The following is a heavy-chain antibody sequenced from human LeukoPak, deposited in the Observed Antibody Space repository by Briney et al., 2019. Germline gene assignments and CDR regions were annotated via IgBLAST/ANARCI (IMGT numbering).Heavy chain of an antibody. V-gene: IGHV4-59*12. J-gene: IGHJ4*02. CDR3: ARAARYYETSNFDY. Sequence: PSETLSLTCTVSGGSIYGYHWSWIRQPPGKGLEWIGYINHSGSTNYNPSLKSRVTMSVDTSKNHSSLKLSSVTAADTAVYYCARAARYYETSNFDYSGQGTLVTVSS. CDR1: GGSIYGYH. D-gene: IGHD3-22*01. CDR2: INHSGST.